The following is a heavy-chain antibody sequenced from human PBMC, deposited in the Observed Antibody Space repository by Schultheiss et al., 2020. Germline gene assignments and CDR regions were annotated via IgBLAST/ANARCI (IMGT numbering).Heavy chain of an antibody. Sequence: GGSLRLSCAASGFTFNRCGMHWVRQAPGKGLEWVAVISYDGSNKYYADSVKGRFTISRDNSKNTLYLQMNSLRAEDTAVYYCAKDTGYTSTFFDDWGQGSLVTGSS. D-gene: IGHD6-13*01. CDR2: ISYDGSNK. CDR1: GFTFNRCG. V-gene: IGHV3-30*18. CDR3: AKDTGYTSTFFDD. J-gene: IGHJ4*02.